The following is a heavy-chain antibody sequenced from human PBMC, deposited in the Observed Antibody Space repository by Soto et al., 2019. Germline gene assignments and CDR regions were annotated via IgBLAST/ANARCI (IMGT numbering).Heavy chain of an antibody. CDR1: GGSITNSGYY. Sequence: PSETLSLTCTVSGGSITNSGYYWGWIRQTPGKGLEWIGNIHYSGTTYYNPSLKSRVTISVDTSKNQFSLKLSSVTAADTALYYCTNRDLYNPPDPWGQGTLVTVSS. CDR3: TNRDLYNPPDP. V-gene: IGHV4-39*01. D-gene: IGHD3-16*01. CDR2: IHYSGTT. J-gene: IGHJ5*02.